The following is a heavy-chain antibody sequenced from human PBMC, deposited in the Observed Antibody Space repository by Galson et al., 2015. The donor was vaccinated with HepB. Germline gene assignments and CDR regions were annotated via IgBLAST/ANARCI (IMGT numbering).Heavy chain of an antibody. D-gene: IGHD6-19*01. CDR3: ARDRYSSAWYVEY. V-gene: IGHV3-74*01. CDR1: GFTFSNYW. Sequence: SLRLSCAASGFTFSNYWMHWVSQGPGKGLVWVSRINSDGGSTSYADSVKGRFTISRDNAKNTLYLQMNRLRAEDTAVYYCARDRYSSAWYVEYWGQGTLVTVSS. CDR2: INSDGGST. J-gene: IGHJ4*02.